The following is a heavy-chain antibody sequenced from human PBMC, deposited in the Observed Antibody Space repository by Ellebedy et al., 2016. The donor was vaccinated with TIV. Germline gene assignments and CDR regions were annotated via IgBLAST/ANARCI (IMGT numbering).Heavy chain of an antibody. CDR1: GGSISSGGYY. CDR3: ARGSLGHVPLQFDY. CDR2: IYYSGST. Sequence: SETLSLXCTVSGGSISSGGYYWSWIRQHPGKGLEWIGYIYYSGSTDYNPSLKSRVTISIDTSKNQFSLKLSSVTAADTAVYYCARGSLGHVPLQFDYWGQGTLVTVSS. V-gene: IGHV4-31*03. D-gene: IGHD5-12*01. J-gene: IGHJ4*02.